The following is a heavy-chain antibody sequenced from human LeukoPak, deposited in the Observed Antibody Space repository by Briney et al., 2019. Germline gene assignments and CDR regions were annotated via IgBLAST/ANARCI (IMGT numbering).Heavy chain of an antibody. CDR2: IYYSGNT. CDR3: ASHRRYSTGSEEFDY. D-gene: IGHD6-19*01. CDR1: GGSISNSDDY. Sequence: SETLSLTCTVCGGSISNSDDYGAWIRQPPGKGLEWIGSIYYSGNTYYNPSLKSRVTISVDTSKNQFSLKLSSVTAADTAVYYCASHRRYSTGSEEFDYWGQGTLVTVSS. V-gene: IGHV4-39*01. J-gene: IGHJ4*02.